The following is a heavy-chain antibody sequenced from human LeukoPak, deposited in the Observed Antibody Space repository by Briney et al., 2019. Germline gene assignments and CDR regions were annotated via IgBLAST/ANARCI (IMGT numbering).Heavy chain of an antibody. V-gene: IGHV3-23*01. CDR2: GGSGGST. Sequence: GGSLRLSCAASGFIFSSYAMSWVRQAPGKGLEWVSYGGSGGSTYYADSVKGRFTVSRDNSKSTLCLQMNSLTAEDTAVYYCAKMRGQYYHSYYMDAWGKGTTVTVSS. CDR1: GFIFSSYA. J-gene: IGHJ6*03. CDR3: AKMRGQYYHSYYMDA.